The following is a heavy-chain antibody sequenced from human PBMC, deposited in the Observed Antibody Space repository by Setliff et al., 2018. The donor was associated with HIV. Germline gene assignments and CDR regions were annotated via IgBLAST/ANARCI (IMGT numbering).Heavy chain of an antibody. CDR2: VNRGGST. J-gene: IGHJ4*02. CDR1: GGSFGGYY. CDR3: ASHPLGY. V-gene: IGHV4-34*01. Sequence: SETLSLTCAVYGGSFGGYYWTWIRQSPGKGLEWIGEVNRGGSTKYNPSLKGRVTMSPDTSKNLFSLRLTSLTAADTAIYYCASHPLGYWGQGTLVTVSS.